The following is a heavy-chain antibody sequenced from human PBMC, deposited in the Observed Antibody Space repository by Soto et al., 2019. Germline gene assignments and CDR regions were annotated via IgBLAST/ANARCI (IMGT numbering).Heavy chain of an antibody. D-gene: IGHD3-22*01. Sequence: PSETLSLTCTVSGGSISSGDYYWSWIRQPPGKGLEWIGYIYYSGSTYYNPSLKSRVTISVDTSKNQFSLKLSSATAADTAVYYCARVDYYDSSGYRDYWGQGTLVTVSS. CDR1: GGSISSGDYY. V-gene: IGHV4-30-4*01. J-gene: IGHJ4*02. CDR2: IYYSGST. CDR3: ARVDYYDSSGYRDY.